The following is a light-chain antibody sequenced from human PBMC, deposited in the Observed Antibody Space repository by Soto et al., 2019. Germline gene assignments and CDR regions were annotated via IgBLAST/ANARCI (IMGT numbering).Light chain of an antibody. CDR3: QSYDSSLSVV. CDR2: GNS. CDR1: SSNIGAGYD. J-gene: IGLJ2*01. Sequence: QAVVTQPPSVSGAPGQRVTISCPGSSSNIGAGYDVHWYQQLPGTAPKLLIYGNSNRPSGVPDRFSGSKSGTSASLAITGLQAEDEADYYCQSYDSSLSVVFGGGTKVTVL. V-gene: IGLV1-40*01.